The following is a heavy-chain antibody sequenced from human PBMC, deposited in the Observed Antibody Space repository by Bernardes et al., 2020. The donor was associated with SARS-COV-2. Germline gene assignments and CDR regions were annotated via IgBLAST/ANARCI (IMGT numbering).Heavy chain of an antibody. Sequence: SGLTLSNPTQTLTLTCPFSGFSLSPSGVGVGWIRQPPGQALEWLALIYWDDDKRYSPSLKSRLTITKDTSKNQVVLTMTNMDPVDTATYYCALKSTYSSGWSPFDYWGQGTLVTVSS. V-gene: IGHV2-5*02. J-gene: IGHJ4*02. CDR3: ALKSTYSSGWSPFDY. D-gene: IGHD6-19*01. CDR2: IYWDDDK. CDR1: GFSLSPSGVG.